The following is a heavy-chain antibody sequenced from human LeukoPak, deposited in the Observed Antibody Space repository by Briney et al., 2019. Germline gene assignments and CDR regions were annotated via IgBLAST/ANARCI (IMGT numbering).Heavy chain of an antibody. Sequence: SETLSLTCTVSGGSISSGGYYWSWIRQHPGKGLEWIGYIYYSGSTYYNPSLKSRVTISVDTSKNQFSLKLSSVTAADTAVYYCARGATMVRGVITYFDYWGQGTLVTVSS. CDR3: ARGATMVRGVITYFDY. CDR2: IYYSGST. D-gene: IGHD3-10*01. V-gene: IGHV4-31*03. J-gene: IGHJ4*02. CDR1: GGSISSGGYY.